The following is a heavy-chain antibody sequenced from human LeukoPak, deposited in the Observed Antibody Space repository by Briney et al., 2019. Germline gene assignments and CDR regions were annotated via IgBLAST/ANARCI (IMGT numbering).Heavy chain of an antibody. CDR2: TSSSDAGT. V-gene: IGHV3-23*01. D-gene: IGHD2-21*01. CDR1: GFTLSTYA. J-gene: IGHJ6*03. Sequence: PGGSLRLSCAASGFTLSTYAMSWVRQTPGKGLEWVAATSSSDAGTYYADSVKGRFTISRDNSKNTLYLQMNSLRAEDTALYYCAKDTWQFAPDYYYYMDVWGKGTTVTVSS. CDR3: AKDTWQFAPDYYYYMDV.